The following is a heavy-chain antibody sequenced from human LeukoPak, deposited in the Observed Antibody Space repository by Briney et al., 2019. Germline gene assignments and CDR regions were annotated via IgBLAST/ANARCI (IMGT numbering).Heavy chain of an antibody. V-gene: IGHV1-2*02. CDR3: ARNRPTSSGSGSYYYCYYYYMDV. CDR1: GYTFTGYY. Sequence: ASVKVSCKASGYTFTGYYMHWVRQAPGQGLEWMGWINPNSGGTNYAQKFQGRVTMTRDTSISTAYMELSRLRSDDTAVYYCARNRPTSSGSGSYYYCYYYYMDVWGKGTTVTVSS. CDR2: INPNSGGT. J-gene: IGHJ6*03. D-gene: IGHD3-10*01.